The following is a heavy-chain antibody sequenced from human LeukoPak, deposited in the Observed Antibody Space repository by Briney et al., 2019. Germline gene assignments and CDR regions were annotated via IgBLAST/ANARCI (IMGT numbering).Heavy chain of an antibody. Sequence: ASVTVSCTASGYTFTSYGISWVRQAPGQGLEWMGWISAYNGNTNYAQKLQGRVTMTTDTSTSTAYMELRSLRSDDTAVYYCARGPYRSGGTCYSQYFDYWGQGTLVTVSS. CDR1: GYTFTSYG. CDR3: ARGPYRSGGTCYSQYFDY. J-gene: IGHJ4*02. CDR2: ISAYNGNT. D-gene: IGHD2-15*01. V-gene: IGHV1-18*01.